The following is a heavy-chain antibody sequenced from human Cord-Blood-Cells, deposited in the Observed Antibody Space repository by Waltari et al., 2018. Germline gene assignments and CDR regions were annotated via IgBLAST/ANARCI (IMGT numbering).Heavy chain of an antibody. CDR2: IYYSGST. J-gene: IGHJ4*02. Sequence: QVQLQESGPGLVKPSQTLSLTCPVSGGSTGSGCSYWSWIRQPPGKGLEWIGYIYYSGSTYYNPSLKSRVTISVDTSKNQFSLKLSSVTAADTAVYYCARVEELGNLGYWGQGTLVTVSS. CDR3: ARVEELGNLGY. D-gene: IGHD7-27*01. CDR1: GGSTGSGCSY. V-gene: IGHV4-30-4*08.